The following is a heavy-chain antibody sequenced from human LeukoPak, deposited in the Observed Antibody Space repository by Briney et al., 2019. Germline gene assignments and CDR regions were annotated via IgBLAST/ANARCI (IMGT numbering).Heavy chain of an antibody. V-gene: IGHV4-39*07. CDR3: ARDARVQKWFGELLKTTTYYFDY. Sequence: SETLSLTCSVSGASISSGSNYWGWIRQPPGKTLEWIGSIYSSGSTYYNPSLKSRVIIIIDTPKNHFSLTLSSVTAGDTAVYYCARDARVQKWFGELLKTTTYYFDYWGQGTLVTVSS. CDR1: GASISSGSNY. CDR2: IYSSGST. D-gene: IGHD3-10*01. J-gene: IGHJ4*02.